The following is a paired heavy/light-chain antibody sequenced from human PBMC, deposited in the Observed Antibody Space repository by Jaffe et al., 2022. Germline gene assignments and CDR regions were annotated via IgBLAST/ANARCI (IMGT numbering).Heavy chain of an antibody. J-gene: IGHJ3*02. Sequence: QVQLQESGPGLVKPSETLSLTCAVSGYSISSGYYWGWIRQPPGKGLEWIGSIYHSGSTYYNPSLKSRVTISVDTSKNQFSLKLSSVTAADTAVYYCARPYPYGPNPEAAFDIWGQGTMVTVSS. CDR3: ARPYPYGPNPEAAFDI. CDR1: GYSISSGYY. CDR2: IYHSGST. V-gene: IGHV4-38-2*01. D-gene: IGHD4-17*01.
Light chain of an antibody. CDR1: QSVSSSY. Sequence: EIVLTQSPGTLSLSPGERATLSCRASQSVSSSYLAWYQQKPGQAPRLLIYGASSRATGIPDRFSGSGSGTDFTLTISRLEPEDFAVYYCQQYGSSSTFGQGTRLEIK. J-gene: IGKJ5*01. V-gene: IGKV3-20*01. CDR3: QQYGSSST. CDR2: GAS.